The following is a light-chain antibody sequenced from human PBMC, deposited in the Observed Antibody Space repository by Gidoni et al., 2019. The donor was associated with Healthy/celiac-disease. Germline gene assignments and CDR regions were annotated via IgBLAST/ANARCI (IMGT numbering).Light chain of an antibody. CDR1: SSNIGAGYD. J-gene: IGLJ3*02. V-gene: IGLV1-40*01. Sequence: QSVRTQPPSVAGAPGQRVTISCTGSSSNIGAGYDVHWYQQLPETAPKLLIYGNSNRPSGVPDRFSGSKSGTSASLAITGLQAEDEADYYCQSYDSSLSGSGVFGGGTKLTVL. CDR2: GNS. CDR3: QSYDSSLSGSGV.